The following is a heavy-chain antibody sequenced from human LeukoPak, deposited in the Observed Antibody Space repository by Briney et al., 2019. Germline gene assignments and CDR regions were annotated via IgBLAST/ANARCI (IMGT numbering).Heavy chain of an antibody. D-gene: IGHD3-22*01. CDR1: GFTLSEYG. J-gene: IGHJ4*02. Sequence: GGSLRLSCAASGFTLSEYGMHWVRQAPGKGLEWITFIRYDGYKKYHIDSVKGRFTTSRDNSKNTVSLQMSSLRVEDTAVYYCARNAHSFDSSGYYFHFWGQGTRVTVSS. CDR3: ARNAHSFDSSGYYFHF. CDR2: IRYDGYKK. V-gene: IGHV3-30*02.